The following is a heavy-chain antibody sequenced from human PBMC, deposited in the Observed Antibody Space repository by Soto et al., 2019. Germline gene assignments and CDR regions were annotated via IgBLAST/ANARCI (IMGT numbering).Heavy chain of an antibody. D-gene: IGHD7-27*01. CDR1: GYTFPNYW. J-gene: IGHJ4*02. V-gene: IGHV5-10-1*01. CDR2: IDPSDSYT. CDR3: ARNWGSYFDY. Sequence: GESLKISCQTSGYTFPNYWINWVRQMPGKGLAWMGRIDPSDSYTNFTPPFKGHVTISTNKSISTAYLQWSSLKASDSAIYYCARNWGSYFDYWGQGTLVTVSS.